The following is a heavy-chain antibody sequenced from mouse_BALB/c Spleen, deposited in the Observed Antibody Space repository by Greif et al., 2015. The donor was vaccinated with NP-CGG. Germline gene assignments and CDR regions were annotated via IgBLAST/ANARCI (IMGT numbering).Heavy chain of an antibody. CDR2: IYPGDGDT. CDR3: AREGNYVVYYAMDY. Sequence: QVQLKQSGPELVKPGASVKISCKASGYAFSSSWINWVKQRPGQGLEWIGQIYPGDGDTNYNGKFKGKATLTADKSSSTAYMQLSSLTSVDSAVYFCAREGNYVVYYAMDYWGQGTSVTVSS. D-gene: IGHD2-1*01. J-gene: IGHJ4*01. V-gene: IGHV1-82*01. CDR1: GYAFSSSW.